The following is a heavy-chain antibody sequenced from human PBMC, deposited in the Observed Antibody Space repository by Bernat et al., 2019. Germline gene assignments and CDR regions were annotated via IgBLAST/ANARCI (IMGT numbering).Heavy chain of an antibody. J-gene: IGHJ4*02. Sequence: QLQLQESGPGLVKPSETLSLTCTVSGGSISSSSYYWGWIRQPPGKGLEWIGSIYYSGSTYYNPSLKSPVTISVDKSKNQFSLKLSSVTAADTAVYYCATNSRERTTVTCFDYWGQGTLVTVSS. V-gene: IGHV4-39*01. CDR1: GGSISSSSYY. D-gene: IGHD4-11*01. CDR3: ATNSRERTTVTCFDY. CDR2: IYYSGST.